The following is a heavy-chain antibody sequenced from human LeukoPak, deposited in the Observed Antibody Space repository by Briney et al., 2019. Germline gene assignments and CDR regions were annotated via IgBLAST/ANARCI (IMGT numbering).Heavy chain of an antibody. V-gene: IGHV3-20*01. D-gene: IGHD3-22*01. CDR2: INWNGGST. CDR3: ARVSLYYDSSGYYYFDY. J-gene: IGHJ4*02. CDR1: GFTFDDYG. Sequence: PGGSLRLSCAASGFTFDDYGMSWVRQAPGKGLEWVSGINWNGGSTGYAGSVKGRFTISRDNAKNSLYLQMNSLRAEDTALYHCARVSLYYDSSGYYYFDYWGQGTLVTVSS.